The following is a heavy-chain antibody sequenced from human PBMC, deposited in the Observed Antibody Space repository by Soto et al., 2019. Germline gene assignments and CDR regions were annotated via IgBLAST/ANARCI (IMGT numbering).Heavy chain of an antibody. Sequence: QVQLVESGGGVVQPGRSLRLSCAASGFTFSSYGMHWVRQAPGKGLEWVAVIWYDGSNKYYADSVKGRFTISRDNSKNTLYLQMYSLRAEDTAVYYCARERDVRYCSGGSCYLFDYWGQGTLVTVSS. V-gene: IGHV3-33*01. CDR2: IWYDGSNK. CDR1: GFTFSSYG. J-gene: IGHJ4*02. D-gene: IGHD2-15*01. CDR3: ARERDVRYCSGGSCYLFDY.